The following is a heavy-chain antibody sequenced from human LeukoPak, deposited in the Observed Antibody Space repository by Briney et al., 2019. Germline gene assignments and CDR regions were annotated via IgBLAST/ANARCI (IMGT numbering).Heavy chain of an antibody. CDR1: GGSISSGSYY. CDR3: ARAYSPPQWSPFDY. Sequence: SETLSLTCTVSGGSISSGSYYWGWIRQPPGKGLEWIGSIYYSGSTYYKPSLKSRVTISLDTSKNQFSLKLSSVAAADTAVYYCARAYSPPQWSPFDYWGQGTLVTVSS. D-gene: IGHD6-13*01. V-gene: IGHV4-39*07. J-gene: IGHJ4*02. CDR2: IYYSGST.